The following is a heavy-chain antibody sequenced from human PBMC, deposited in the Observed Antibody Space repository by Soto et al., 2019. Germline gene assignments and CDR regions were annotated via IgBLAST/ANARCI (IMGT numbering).Heavy chain of an antibody. Sequence: EVQLVESGGGLVQPGGSLRLSCAASGFTFSSYWMRWVRQAPGKGLEWVANIKQDGSEKYYVDSVKGRFTISRDNAKNSLYLQMNSLRAEDTAVYYCARDPRYCSGGSCYSSYYYYYYGMDVWGQGTTVTVSS. V-gene: IGHV3-7*01. CDR1: GFTFSSYW. CDR3: ARDPRYCSGGSCYSSYYYYYYGMDV. CDR2: IKQDGSEK. D-gene: IGHD2-15*01. J-gene: IGHJ6*02.